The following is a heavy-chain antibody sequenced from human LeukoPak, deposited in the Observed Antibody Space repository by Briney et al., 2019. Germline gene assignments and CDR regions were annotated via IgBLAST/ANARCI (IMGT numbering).Heavy chain of an antibody. J-gene: IGHJ4*02. Sequence: PGGSLRLSCVASGFTFSYYSMNWVRQAPGKGLEWVSYVNSISGEIWYADSVKGRFTISRDDAKNSLYLQMNGLRAEDTAVYYCARAPYDILTGYSPYYFESWGQGTLVTFS. V-gene: IGHV3-48*01. D-gene: IGHD3-9*01. CDR3: ARAPYDILTGYSPYYFES. CDR2: VNSISGEI. CDR1: GFTFSYYS.